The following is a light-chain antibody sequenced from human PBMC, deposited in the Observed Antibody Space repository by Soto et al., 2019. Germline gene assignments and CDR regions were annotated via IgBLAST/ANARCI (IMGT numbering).Light chain of an antibody. V-gene: IGLV2-14*01. CDR3: NSYSSGSTPYV. CDR2: EVN. Sequence: QSALTQPASVSGSPGQSITISCTGASSDVGGFRYVSWFQQHPGKAPKLILYEVNNRPSGVSDRFSGSKSGNTASLTISGLQAEDEADYYCNSYSSGSTPYVFGTVTKLTVL. J-gene: IGLJ1*01. CDR1: SSDVGGFRY.